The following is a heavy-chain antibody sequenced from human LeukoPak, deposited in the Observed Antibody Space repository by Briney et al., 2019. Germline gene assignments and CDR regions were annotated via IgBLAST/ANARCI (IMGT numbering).Heavy chain of an antibody. D-gene: IGHD5-18*01. CDR3: ARHGANGYSYGYNWFDP. V-gene: IGHV4-39*01. Sequence: KPSETLSLTCTVSGGSISSSSYYWGWIRQPPGKGLEWIGSIYYSGSTYYNPSLKSRVTISVDTSKNQFSLKLSSVTAADTAVYYCARHGANGYSYGYNWFDPWGQGTLVTVSS. J-gene: IGHJ5*02. CDR1: GGSISSSSYY. CDR2: IYYSGST.